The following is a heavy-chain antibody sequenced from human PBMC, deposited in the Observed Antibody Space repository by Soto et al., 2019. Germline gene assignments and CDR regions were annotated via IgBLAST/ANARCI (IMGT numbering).Heavy chain of an antibody. CDR1: GYTFTSYG. Sequence: ASVKVSCKASGYTFTSYGISWVRQAPGQGLEWMGWISAYNGNTNYAQKLQGRVTMTTDTSTSTAYMELRSLRSDDTAVYYCARVLGFLGWLSNNYYFDYWGQGPRVPVSS. V-gene: IGHV1-18*01. CDR3: ARVLGFLGWLSNNYYFDY. D-gene: IGHD3-3*01. J-gene: IGHJ4*02. CDR2: ISAYNGNT.